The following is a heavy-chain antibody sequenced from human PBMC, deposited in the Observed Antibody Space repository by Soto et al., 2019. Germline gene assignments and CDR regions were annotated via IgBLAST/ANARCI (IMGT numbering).Heavy chain of an antibody. D-gene: IGHD3-10*01. CDR3: AGESWDY. CDR1: GYTFTSYA. Sequence: QVQLVQSGAEVKKPGASVKVSCKASGYTFTSYAMHWVRQAPGQRLEWMGWINAGNGNTKYSQKFQGRVTITADESTSTAYMELSSLRSEDTAVYYCAGESWDYWGQGTLVTVSS. J-gene: IGHJ4*02. V-gene: IGHV1-3*01. CDR2: INAGNGNT.